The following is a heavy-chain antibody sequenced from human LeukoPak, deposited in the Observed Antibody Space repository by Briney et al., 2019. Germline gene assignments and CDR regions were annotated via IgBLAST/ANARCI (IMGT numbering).Heavy chain of an antibody. D-gene: IGHD3-22*01. CDR1: GFTFSDYY. Sequence: GGSLRLSCAASGFTFSDYYMSWIRQAPGMGLEWVSYISSSGSTIYYADSVKGRFTISRDNAKNSLYLQMNSLRAEDTAVYYCARVVGYDSSGYYQGYWGQGTLVTVSS. V-gene: IGHV3-11*01. CDR2: ISSSGSTI. CDR3: ARVVGYDSSGYYQGY. J-gene: IGHJ4*02.